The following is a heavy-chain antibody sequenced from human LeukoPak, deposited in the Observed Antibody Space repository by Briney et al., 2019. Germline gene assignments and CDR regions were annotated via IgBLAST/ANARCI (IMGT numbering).Heavy chain of an antibody. CDR3: AATGNYYDSSGYKDY. CDR1: GFTFSSYG. J-gene: IGHJ4*02. CDR2: ISGSGGST. Sequence: GRSLRLSCAASGFTFSSYGMHWVRQAPGKGLEWVSAISGSGGSTYYADSVKGRFTISRDNSKNTLYLQMNSLRAEDTAVYYCAATGNYYDSSGYKDYWGQGTLVTVSS. V-gene: IGHV3-23*01. D-gene: IGHD3-22*01.